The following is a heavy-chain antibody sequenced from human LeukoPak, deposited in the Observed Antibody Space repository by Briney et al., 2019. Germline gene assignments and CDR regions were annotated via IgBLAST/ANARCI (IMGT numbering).Heavy chain of an antibody. J-gene: IGHJ6*04. CDR3: ARAKGSSSSSTDV. CDR1: GFTFSSYS. Sequence: GGSLRLSCAASGFTFSSYSMNWVRQAPGKGLEWVSSIISSSSYIYYADSVKGRFTISRDNAKNSLYLQMDSLRAEDTAVYYCARAKGSSSSSTDVWGKGTTVTVSS. V-gene: IGHV3-21*01. CDR2: IISSSSYI. D-gene: IGHD6-6*01.